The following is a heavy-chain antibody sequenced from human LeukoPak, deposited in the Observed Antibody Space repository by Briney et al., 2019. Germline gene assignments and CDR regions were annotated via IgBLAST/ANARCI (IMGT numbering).Heavy chain of an antibody. D-gene: IGHD5-18*01. V-gene: IGHV1-2*04. CDR2: INPNSGGT. CDR1: GYTFTGYY. J-gene: IGHJ6*04. Sequence: ASVKVSCKASGYTFTGYYMHWVRQAPGQGLEWMGWINPNSGGTNYAQKFQGWVTMTRDTSISTAYMELSRLRSDDTAVHYCARGEDTAMVRNYYGMDVWGKGTTVTVSS. CDR3: ARGEDTAMVRNYYGMDV.